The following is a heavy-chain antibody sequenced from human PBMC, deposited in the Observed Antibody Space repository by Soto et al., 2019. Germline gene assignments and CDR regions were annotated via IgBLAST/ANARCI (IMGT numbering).Heavy chain of an antibody. Sequence: PGGSLRLSCAASGFTFSNARMNWVRQAPGKGLDGVGCMKRKTEGGTTDSEAPVKARSTTPRNDSKTPLYLKMNTLKPEAPAVYSGPKGSCTIRYYYYSMDVCGQRTPVSASS. V-gene: IGHV3-15*07. CDR2: MKRKTEGGTT. D-gene: IGHD2-2*01. J-gene: IGHJ6*02. CDR3: PKGSCTIRYYYYSMDV. CDR1: GFTFSNAR.